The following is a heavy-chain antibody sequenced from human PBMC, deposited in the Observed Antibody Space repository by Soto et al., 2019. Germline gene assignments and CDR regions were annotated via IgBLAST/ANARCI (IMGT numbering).Heavy chain of an antibody. CDR3: TRSYYDFWSSRDAFDI. Sequence: EVQLVESGGGLVQPGGSLKLSCAASGFTFSGSAMHWVRQASGKGLEWVGRIRSKANSYATAYAASVKGRFTISRDDSKNTAYLQMNGLKTEDTAVYYCTRSYYDFWSSRDAFDIWGLGTMVTVSS. CDR2: IRSKANSYAT. V-gene: IGHV3-73*01. J-gene: IGHJ3*02. D-gene: IGHD3-3*01. CDR1: GFTFSGSA.